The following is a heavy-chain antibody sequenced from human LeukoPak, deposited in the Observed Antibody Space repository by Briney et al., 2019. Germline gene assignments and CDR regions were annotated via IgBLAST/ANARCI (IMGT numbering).Heavy chain of an antibody. CDR1: GYTFTNYW. V-gene: IGHV5-51*01. Sequence: GASLQISCKCSGYTFTNYWIGWVRQLPGKGRELMGIIYPGDSDTRYSPSFQGQVTISADKSISTAYLQWSSLKASDAAIYYSARRAPSQIWFDPWGQGTLVTVSS. J-gene: IGHJ5*02. CDR3: ARRAPSQIWFDP. CDR2: IYPGDSDT.